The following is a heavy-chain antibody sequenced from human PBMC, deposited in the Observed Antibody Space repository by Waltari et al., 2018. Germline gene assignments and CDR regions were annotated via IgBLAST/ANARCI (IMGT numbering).Heavy chain of an antibody. CDR2: INPNGNR. D-gene: IGHD2-15*01. CDR3: VRLEDCSGPGGNCYSGDSFALDV. CDR1: GGSFSGYY. J-gene: IGHJ6*02. V-gene: IGHV4-34*02. Sequence: QVQLQQWGAGQLQPSETLSLTCAVYGGSFSGYYWGWIRQPPGKGLEWIGGINPNGNRKPNPARRGRITMLVDTSRSQFSLKVNSVTAADTAVYYCVRLEDCSGPGGNCYSGDSFALDVWGQGTTVTVSS.